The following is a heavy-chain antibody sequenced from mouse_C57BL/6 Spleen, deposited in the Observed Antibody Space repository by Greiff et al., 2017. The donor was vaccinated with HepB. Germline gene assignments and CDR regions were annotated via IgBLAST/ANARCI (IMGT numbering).Heavy chain of an antibody. J-gene: IGHJ2*01. V-gene: IGHV5-4*01. CDR3: ARNYGSSFYYFDY. CDR2: ISDGGSYT. CDR1: GFTFSSYA. D-gene: IGHD1-1*01. Sequence: EVQLVESGGGLVKPGGSLKLSCAASGFTFSSYAMSWVRQTPEKRLEWVATISDGGSYTYYPDNVKGRFTISRDNAKNNLSLQMSHLKSEDTAMYYCARNYGSSFYYFDYWGQGTTLTVSS.